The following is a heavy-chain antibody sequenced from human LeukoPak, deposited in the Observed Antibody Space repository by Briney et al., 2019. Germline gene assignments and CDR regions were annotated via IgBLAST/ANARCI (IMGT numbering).Heavy chain of an antibody. J-gene: IGHJ4*02. CDR3: AREAIFGVVLGHDY. CDR1: GFTFSSYW. V-gene: IGHV3-74*01. CDR2: INSDGSST. D-gene: IGHD3-3*01. Sequence: QPGGSLRLSCAASGFTFSSYWMHWVRHAPGKGLVWVSRINSDGSSTSYADSVKGRFTISRDNAKNTLYLQMNSLRAEDTAVYYCAREAIFGVVLGHDYWGQGTLVTVSS.